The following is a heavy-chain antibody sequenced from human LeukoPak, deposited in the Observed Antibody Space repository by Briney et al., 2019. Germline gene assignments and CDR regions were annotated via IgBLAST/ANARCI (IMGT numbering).Heavy chain of an antibody. CDR3: ARIRYCSSTSCLYYYYYGMDV. V-gene: IGHV1-18*01. Sequence: ASVKVSCKASGYTLTSYGISWVRQAPGQGLEWMGWISAYNGNTNYAQKLQGRVTMTTDTSTSTAYMELKSLRSDDTAVYYCARIRYCSSTSCLYYYYYGMDVWGQGTTVTVSS. J-gene: IGHJ6*02. CDR2: ISAYNGNT. CDR1: GYTLTSYG. D-gene: IGHD2-2*01.